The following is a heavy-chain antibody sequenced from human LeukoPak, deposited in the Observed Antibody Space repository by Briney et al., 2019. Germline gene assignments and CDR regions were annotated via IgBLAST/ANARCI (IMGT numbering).Heavy chain of an antibody. Sequence: SVKVSCKASGGTFSSYAISWVRQAPGQGLEWMGGIIPIFGTANYAQKFQGRVTITADESTSTAYMELSSLRSEDTAVYYCARDGCSGGSCYSEGYYFDYWGQGTLVTVSP. J-gene: IGHJ4*02. V-gene: IGHV1-69*01. CDR3: ARDGCSGGSCYSEGYYFDY. CDR1: GGTFSSYA. CDR2: IIPIFGTA. D-gene: IGHD2-15*01.